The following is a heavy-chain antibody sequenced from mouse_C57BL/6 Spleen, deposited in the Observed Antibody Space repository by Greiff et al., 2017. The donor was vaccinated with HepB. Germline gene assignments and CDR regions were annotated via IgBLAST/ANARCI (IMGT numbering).Heavy chain of an antibody. Sequence: VQLQQSGPELVKPGASVKLSCKASGYTFTSYWMQWVKQRPGQGLEWIGEIDPSDSYTNYNQKFKGKATLTVDTSSSTAYMQLSSLTSEDSAVYYCARFITTVVATSPYYFDYWGQGTTLTVSS. J-gene: IGHJ2*01. CDR1: GYTFTSYW. D-gene: IGHD1-1*01. CDR3: ARFITTVVATSPYYFDY. CDR2: IDPSDSYT. V-gene: IGHV1-50*01.